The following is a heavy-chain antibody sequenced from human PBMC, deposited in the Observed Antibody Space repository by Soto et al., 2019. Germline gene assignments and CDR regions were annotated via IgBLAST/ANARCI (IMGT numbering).Heavy chain of an antibody. CDR1: GFTFSTYG. D-gene: IGHD2-21*01. J-gene: IGHJ6*03. V-gene: IGHV3-33*01. Sequence: GGSLRLSCAASGFTFSTYGMHWVRQAPGKGLEWVAVIWYDGSSKYYADSVKGRFTISRDNSKNTLYLQMNSLRAEDTAVYYCERGSVDYYYYYMDVWGKGTTVTVSS. CDR3: ERGSVDYYYYYMDV. CDR2: IWYDGSSK.